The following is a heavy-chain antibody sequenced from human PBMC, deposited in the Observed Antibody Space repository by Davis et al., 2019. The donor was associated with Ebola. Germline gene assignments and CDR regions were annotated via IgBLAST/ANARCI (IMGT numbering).Heavy chain of an antibody. Sequence: MPSETLSLTCSVSGGSITSSSFFWAWIRQPPGKGLEWIGYIYYSGSTNYNPSLKSRVTISVDTSKNQFSLKLSSVTAADTAVYYCARAKREYNWFDPWGQGTLVTVSS. D-gene: IGHD3-10*01. V-gene: IGHV4-61*05. CDR1: GGSITSSSFF. CDR2: IYYSGST. J-gene: IGHJ5*02. CDR3: ARAKREYNWFDP.